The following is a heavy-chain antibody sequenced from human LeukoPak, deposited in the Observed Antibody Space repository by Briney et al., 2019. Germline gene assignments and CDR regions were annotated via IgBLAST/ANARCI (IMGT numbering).Heavy chain of an antibody. CDR2: INHSGST. Sequence: SETLSLTCAVYGGSFGGYYWSWIRQPPGKGLEWIGEINHSGSTNYNPSLKSRVTISVDTSKNQFSLKLSSVTAADTAVYYCARVRAARPFDYWGQGTLVTVSS. J-gene: IGHJ4*02. D-gene: IGHD6-6*01. V-gene: IGHV4-34*01. CDR3: ARVRAARPFDY. CDR1: GGSFGGYY.